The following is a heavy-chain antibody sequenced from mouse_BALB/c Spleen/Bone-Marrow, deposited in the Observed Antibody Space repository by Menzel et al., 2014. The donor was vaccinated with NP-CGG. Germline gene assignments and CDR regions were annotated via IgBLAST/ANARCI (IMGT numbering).Heavy chain of an antibody. D-gene: IGHD1-1*01. V-gene: IGHV14-3*02. CDR2: IDPANGNT. J-gene: IGHJ3*01. Sequence: EVQLQQSGAELVKPGASVKLSCTASGFNIKDTYMHWVKQRPEQALEWIGRIDPANGNTKYDPKFQGKATITADTSSNTAYLQLSSLTSEDTAVYYCAKYYYGNSLFAYWGQGTLVTVSA. CDR1: GFNIKDTY. CDR3: AKYYYGNSLFAY.